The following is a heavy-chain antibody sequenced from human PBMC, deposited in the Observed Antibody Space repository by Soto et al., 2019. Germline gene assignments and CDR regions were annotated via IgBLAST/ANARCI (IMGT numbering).Heavy chain of an antibody. CDR2: INAGNGNT. CDR3: ASESMRVVVAATFDY. J-gene: IGHJ4*02. Sequence: QVQLVQSGAEVKKPGASVKVSCKASGYTFTSYAMHWVRQAPGQRLEWMGWINAGNGNTKYSQKFQGRVTITRDTSASTAYMELSSLRSEDTAVYYCASESMRVVVAATFDYWGQGTLVTVSS. CDR1: GYTFTSYA. D-gene: IGHD2-15*01. V-gene: IGHV1-3*01.